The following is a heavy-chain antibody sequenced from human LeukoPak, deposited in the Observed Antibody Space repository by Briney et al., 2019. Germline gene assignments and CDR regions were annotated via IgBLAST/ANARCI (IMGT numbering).Heavy chain of an antibody. J-gene: IGHJ3*02. CDR2: IYHSGST. V-gene: IGHV4-4*02. Sequence: SETLSLTCTVSGGSISSNWWSWVRQPPGKGLEWIGEIYHSGSTNYNPSLKSRVTISVDKSKNQFSLKLSSVTAADTAVYYCARDPRIRPSPGAFDIWGQGTMVTVSS. D-gene: IGHD2-15*01. CDR1: GGSISSNW. CDR3: ARDPRIRPSPGAFDI.